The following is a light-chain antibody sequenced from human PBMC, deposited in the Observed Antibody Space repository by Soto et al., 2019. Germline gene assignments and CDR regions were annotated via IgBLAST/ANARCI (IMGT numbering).Light chain of an antibody. CDR2: XAS. J-gene: IGKJ4*01. Sequence: AVKKSPAALSVSQGESATLSCRASERVXRNFGWYERKPGQAPRHLIYXASTRDTCIPDSFSGGGSGNDFNLTISILDHENIQVYYCQQYGCSITVGGGTKVDIK. CDR1: ERVXRN. V-gene: IGKV3-15*01. CDR3: QQYGCSIT.